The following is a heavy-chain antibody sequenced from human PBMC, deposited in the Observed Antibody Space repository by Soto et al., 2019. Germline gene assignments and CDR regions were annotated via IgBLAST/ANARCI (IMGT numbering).Heavy chain of an antibody. D-gene: IGHD1-26*01. CDR1: GFTFSTYV. J-gene: IGHJ4*02. Sequence: GGSLRLSCAASGFTFSTYVMHWVRQAPGKGLEWVAAMWSDGTNKNYADSVKGRFTISRDNSKNTLYLQMNSLRAEDTAVYYCTRESRSYHPAYWGQGTLVTVSS. CDR2: MWSDGTNK. CDR3: TRESRSYHPAY. V-gene: IGHV3-33*01.